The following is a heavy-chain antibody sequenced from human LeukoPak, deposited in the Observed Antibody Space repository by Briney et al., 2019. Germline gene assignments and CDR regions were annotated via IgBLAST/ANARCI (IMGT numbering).Heavy chain of an antibody. Sequence: PGGSLRLFCAASGFTFSDYYMSWIRQAPGKGLEWVSYISSSGSTIYYADSVKGRFTISRDNAKNSLYLQMNSLRAEDTAAYYCARDRSLSRYFDYWGEGTLVTVSS. CDR1: GFTFSDYY. CDR2: ISSSGSTI. CDR3: ARDRSLSRYFDY. D-gene: IGHD6-25*01. V-gene: IGHV3-11*04. J-gene: IGHJ4*02.